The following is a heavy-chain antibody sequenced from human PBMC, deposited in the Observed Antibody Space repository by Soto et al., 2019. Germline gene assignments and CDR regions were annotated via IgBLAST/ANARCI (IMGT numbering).Heavy chain of an antibody. J-gene: IGHJ4*02. V-gene: IGHV3-11*01. CDR2: ISSSGSTI. CDR3: ATVGPPLAY. Sequence: QVPLVESGGGLVKPGGSLRLSCAASGFTLSDYYMSWIRQAPGKGLEWVSYISSSGSTIYYAGSVKGPFTISRENAKNTLYLQMNSLRAEDTAVNYCATVGPPLAYWGQGNVVTVSS. CDR1: GFTLSDYY.